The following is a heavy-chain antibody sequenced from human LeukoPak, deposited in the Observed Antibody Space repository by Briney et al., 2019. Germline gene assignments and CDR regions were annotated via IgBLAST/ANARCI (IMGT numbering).Heavy chain of an antibody. Sequence: GGSLRLSCAASGFTFSSYSMNWVRQAPGKGLEWVSYISSSGSTIYYADSVKGRFTISRDNAKNSLYLQMNSLRAEDTAVYYCARGYCSSTSCPYYYYYGMDVWGQGTTVTVSS. CDR2: ISSSGSTI. D-gene: IGHD2-2*01. CDR1: GFTFSSYS. V-gene: IGHV3-48*04. CDR3: ARGYCSSTSCPYYYYYGMDV. J-gene: IGHJ6*02.